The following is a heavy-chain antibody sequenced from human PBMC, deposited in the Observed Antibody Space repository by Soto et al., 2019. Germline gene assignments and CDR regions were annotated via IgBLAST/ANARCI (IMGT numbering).Heavy chain of an antibody. J-gene: IGHJ5*02. CDR3: ARSIGGYCSSTSSSMKVFGP. Sequence: PSETLSLTCTVSGGSISSGGYYWSWIRQHPGKGLEWIGYIYYSGSTYYNPSLKSRVTISVDTSKNQFSLKLSSVTAADTAVYYCARSIGGYCSSTSSSMKVFGPWGQGTLVTVSS. D-gene: IGHD2-2*01. CDR2: IYYSGST. V-gene: IGHV4-31*03. CDR1: GGSISSGGYY.